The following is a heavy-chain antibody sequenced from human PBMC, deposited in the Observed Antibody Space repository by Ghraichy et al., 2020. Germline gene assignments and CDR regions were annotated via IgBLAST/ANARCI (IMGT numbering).Heavy chain of an antibody. CDR3: AKGGYCSGGSCYNNWFDP. CDR2: ISGSGGNT. J-gene: IGHJ5*02. Sequence: GGSLRLSCAASGFTFSSYAMSWVRQAPGKGLEWVSAISGSGGNTYYADSVKGQFIISRDNSKNTLYVQMNSLRAEDTAVYYCAKGGYCSGGSCYNNWFDPWGQGTLVTVSS. CDR1: GFTFSSYA. V-gene: IGHV3-23*01. D-gene: IGHD2-15*01.